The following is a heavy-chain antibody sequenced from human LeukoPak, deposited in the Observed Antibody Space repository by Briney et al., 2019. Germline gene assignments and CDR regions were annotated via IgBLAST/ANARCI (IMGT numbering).Heavy chain of an antibody. D-gene: IGHD3-10*01. Sequence: PGGSLRLSCAASGFTFSSYSMNWVRQAPGKGLEWVSYISSSSSTIYYADSVKGRFTISRDNAKNSLYLQMNSLRAEDTAVYYCARALLTMVRGVGPWPWGQGTLVTVSS. CDR2: ISSSSSTI. V-gene: IGHV3-48*01. CDR3: ARALLTMVRGVGPWP. J-gene: IGHJ5*02. CDR1: GFTFSSYS.